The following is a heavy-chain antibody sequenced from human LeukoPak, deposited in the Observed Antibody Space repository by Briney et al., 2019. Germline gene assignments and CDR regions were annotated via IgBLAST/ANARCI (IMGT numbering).Heavy chain of an antibody. CDR3: ASDYGSGSYAFDI. CDR2: MNPNSGNT. V-gene: IGHV1-8*03. D-gene: IGHD3-10*01. CDR1: GYTFTSYD. J-gene: IGHJ3*02. Sequence: ASVKVSCKASGYTFTSYDINWVRQATGQGLEWMGWMNPNSGNTGYAQKFQGRATITRNTSISTAYMELSSLRSEDTAVYYCASDYGSGSYAFDIWGQGTMVTVSS.